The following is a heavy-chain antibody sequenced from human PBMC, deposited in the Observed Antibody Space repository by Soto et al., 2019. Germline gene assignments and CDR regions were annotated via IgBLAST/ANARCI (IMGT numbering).Heavy chain of an antibody. CDR3: VHMYYYDSSGYYVFDY. Sequence: QITLKESGPTLVKPTQTLTLTCTFSGFSLSTSGVGVGWIRQPPEKALEWLALIYWDDDKRYSPSLKSRLTSTKDTSKKQVVLTMTNMDPVDTATYYCVHMYYYDSSGYYVFDYWGQGTLVTVSS. J-gene: IGHJ4*02. V-gene: IGHV2-5*02. D-gene: IGHD3-22*01. CDR2: IYWDDDK. CDR1: GFSLSTSGVG.